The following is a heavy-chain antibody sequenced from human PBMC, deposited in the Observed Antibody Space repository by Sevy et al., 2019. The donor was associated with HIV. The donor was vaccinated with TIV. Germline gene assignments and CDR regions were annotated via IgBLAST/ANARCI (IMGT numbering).Heavy chain of an antibody. CDR2: IYSGGST. CDR3: ARDSPPLWGELSFGMDV. J-gene: IGHJ6*02. D-gene: IGHD3-16*02. CDR1: GFTVSSNY. V-gene: IGHV3-53*01. Sequence: GGSMRLSCAASGFTVSSNYMSWVRQAPGKGLEWVSVIYSGGSTYYADSVKGRFTISRDNSKNTLYLQMNSLRAEDTAVYYCARDSPPLWGELSFGMDVWGQGTTVTVSS.